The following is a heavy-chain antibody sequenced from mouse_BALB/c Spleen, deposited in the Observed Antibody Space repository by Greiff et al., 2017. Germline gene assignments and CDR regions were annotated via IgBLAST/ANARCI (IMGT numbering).Heavy chain of an antibody. V-gene: IGHV5-17*02. Sequence: EVQRVESGGGLVQPGGSRKLSCAASRFTFSSFGMHWVRQAPEKGLEWVAYISSGSSTIYYADTVKGRFTISRDNPKNTLFLQMTSLRSEDTAMYYCAREYGNYGGTFDYWGQGTTLTVSS. CDR1: RFTFSSFG. J-gene: IGHJ2*01. CDR3: AREYGNYGGTFDY. CDR2: ISSGSSTI. D-gene: IGHD2-10*02.